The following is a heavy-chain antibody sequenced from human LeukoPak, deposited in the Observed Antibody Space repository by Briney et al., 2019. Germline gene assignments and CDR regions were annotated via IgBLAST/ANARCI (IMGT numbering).Heavy chain of an antibody. CDR1: GGSISSGGYY. V-gene: IGHV4-31*03. CDR2: IYYSGST. CDR3: ARDRRQQLVHYYYYGMDV. D-gene: IGHD6-13*01. Sequence: PSETLSLTCTVSGGSISSGGYYWSWIRQHPGKGLEWIGYIYYSGSTYYNPSLKSRVTISVDTSKNQFSLKLSSVTAADTAVYYCARDRRQQLVHYYYYGMDVWGQGTTVTVSS. J-gene: IGHJ6*02.